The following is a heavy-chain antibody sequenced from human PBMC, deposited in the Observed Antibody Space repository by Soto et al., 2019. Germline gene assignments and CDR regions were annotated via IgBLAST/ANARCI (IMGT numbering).Heavy chain of an antibody. CDR1: GYTFTSYG. J-gene: IGHJ5*02. CDR3: ARVVGRGFLEWLGLVDP. CDR2: ISAYNGNT. V-gene: IGHV1-18*01. D-gene: IGHD3-3*01. Sequence: QVQLVQSGAEVKKPGASVKVSCKASGYTFTSYGISWVRQAPGQGLEWMGWISAYNGNTNYAQKRQGRVTMTTDASTSTAYMELRSLRSDATAVYYCARVVGRGFLEWLGLVDPWGQGNMVTVSS.